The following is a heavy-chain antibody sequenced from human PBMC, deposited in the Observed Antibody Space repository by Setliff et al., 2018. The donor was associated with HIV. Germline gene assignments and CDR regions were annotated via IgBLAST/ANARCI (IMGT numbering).Heavy chain of an antibody. CDR1: GFTFTNYW. CDR2: LHGDGTAT. CDR3: ARVRLYNTALDY. Sequence: GGSLRLSCVTSGFTFTNYWMFWVRQGPGRELVWVSRLHGDGTATTYADSVRGRFTASRDTSKNTLFLQMNSLRPEDAAVYYCARVRLYNTALDYWGQGTLVTVSS. D-gene: IGHD3-3*01. V-gene: IGHV3-74*03. J-gene: IGHJ4*02.